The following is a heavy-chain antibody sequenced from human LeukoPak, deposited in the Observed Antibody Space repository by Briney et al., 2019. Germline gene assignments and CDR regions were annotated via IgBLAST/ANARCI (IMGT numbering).Heavy chain of an antibody. CDR2: TYYRSKWYN. D-gene: IGHD6-19*01. CDR3: ARENSRGRFDY. J-gene: IGHJ4*02. CDR1: GDSVSSNTAA. Sequence: SQTLSLTCDISGDSVSSNTAAWNWTRQSPSRGLEWLGRTYYRSKWYNNYAVSVKSRITINSDSSKNQVSLQLNSVSPEDTAMYYCARENSRGRFDYWGQGTLVTVSS. V-gene: IGHV6-1*01.